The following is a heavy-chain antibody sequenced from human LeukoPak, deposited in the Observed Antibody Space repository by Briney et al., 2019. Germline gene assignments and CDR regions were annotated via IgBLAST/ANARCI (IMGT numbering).Heavy chain of an antibody. CDR2: IRYDGSNK. J-gene: IGHJ4*02. CDR3: ARPYDFWSGSLDY. Sequence: GGSLRLSFAASGFTFSSYGMHWVRQAPGKGLEWVAFIRYDGSNKYYADSVKGRFTISRDNSKNTLYLQMNSLRAEDTAVYYCARPYDFWSGSLDYWGQGTLVTVSS. CDR1: GFTFSSYG. D-gene: IGHD3-3*01. V-gene: IGHV3-30*02.